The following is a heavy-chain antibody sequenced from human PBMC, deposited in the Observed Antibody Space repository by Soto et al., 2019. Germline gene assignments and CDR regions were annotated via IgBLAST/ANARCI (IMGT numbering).Heavy chain of an antibody. Sequence: LSLTCTVSGGSISSNYWTWIRQPPGKGLEWIGYVYNSGSTNYNPSLKSRVTISEDTSKSQFSLKVNSMTAADTAVYYCARYRREAVAGYTLDNWGQGTLVTVSS. V-gene: IGHV4-59*01. J-gene: IGHJ4*02. CDR3: ARYRREAVAGYTLDN. D-gene: IGHD6-13*01. CDR2: VYNSGST. CDR1: GGSISSNY.